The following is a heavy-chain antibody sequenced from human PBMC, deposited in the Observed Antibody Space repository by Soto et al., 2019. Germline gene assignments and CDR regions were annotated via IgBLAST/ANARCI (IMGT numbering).Heavy chain of an antibody. CDR1: GYTFTSYY. D-gene: IGHD2-2*01. V-gene: IGHV1-46*01. J-gene: IGHJ6*02. CDR2: INPSGGST. CDR3: ARDLGYCISTSCYGYGMDV. Sequence: QVQLVQSGAEVKKPGSSVKVSCKASGYTFTSYYMHWVRQAPGQGLEWMGIINPSGGSTSYAQKVQGRVTMTSDTSTSTVNLELSSLRSEDTAVYYCARDLGYCISTSCYGYGMDVWGQGTTVTVSS.